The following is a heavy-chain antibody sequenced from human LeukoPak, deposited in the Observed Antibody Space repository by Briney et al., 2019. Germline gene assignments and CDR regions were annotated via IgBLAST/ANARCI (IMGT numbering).Heavy chain of an antibody. CDR1: GDSIGNYY. Sequence: PSETLSLTCTVSGDSIGNYYWSWVRRPPEKGLQWVAWIHDSGRTQYNPSLKGRVTMSLDTSKNQFSLKMNSMTGADAAVYYCARHHNGGTYHLDYWGQGTLVTVSS. J-gene: IGHJ4*02. D-gene: IGHD1-26*01. CDR2: IHDSGRT. CDR3: ARHHNGGTYHLDY. V-gene: IGHV4-59*08.